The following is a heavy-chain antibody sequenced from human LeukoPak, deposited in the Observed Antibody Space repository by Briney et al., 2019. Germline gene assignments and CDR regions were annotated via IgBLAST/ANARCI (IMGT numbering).Heavy chain of an antibody. J-gene: IGHJ4*02. CDR1: GFNLNTYA. V-gene: IGHV3-23*01. CDR2: ISNTAGST. D-gene: IGHD5-18*01. CDR3: ARHSPYSHGYFDS. Sequence: GGSLRLSCEVSGFNLNTYAMSWVRLAPGKALEWVSAISNTAGSTYYADSGKGRFTISRDTSKNTLFLQMDTLRAEDTAVYFCARHSPYSHGYFDSWGQGALVTVSS.